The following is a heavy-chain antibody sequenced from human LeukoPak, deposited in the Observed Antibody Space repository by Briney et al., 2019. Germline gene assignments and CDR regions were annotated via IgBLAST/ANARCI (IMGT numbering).Heavy chain of an antibody. CDR3: ARDSGNGFYYFDY. Sequence: PGGSLRLSCAASGLTFSSYGMHWVRQAPGKGLEWVSSISSSSSYIYYADSVKGRFTISRDNAKNSLYLQMNSLRAEDTAVYYCARDSGNGFYYFDYWGQGTLVTVSS. V-gene: IGHV3-21*01. CDR1: GLTFSSYG. CDR2: ISSSSSYI. D-gene: IGHD4-23*01. J-gene: IGHJ4*02.